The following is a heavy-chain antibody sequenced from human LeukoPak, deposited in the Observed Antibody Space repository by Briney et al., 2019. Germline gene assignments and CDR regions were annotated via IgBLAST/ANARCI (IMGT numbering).Heavy chain of an antibody. Sequence: SQTLSLTCTVSGGPISSGDYYWSWIRQPPGKGLEWIGYIYYSGSTYYNPSLKSRVTISVDTSKNQFSLKLSSVTAADTAVYYCARDRGAQWWYFDLWGRGTLVTVSS. CDR1: GGPISSGDYY. V-gene: IGHV4-30-4*01. J-gene: IGHJ2*01. CDR3: ARDRGAQWWYFDL. CDR2: IYYSGST. D-gene: IGHD6-19*01.